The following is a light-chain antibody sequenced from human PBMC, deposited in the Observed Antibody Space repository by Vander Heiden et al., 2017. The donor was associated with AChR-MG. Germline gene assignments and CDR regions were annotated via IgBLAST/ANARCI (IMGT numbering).Light chain of an antibody. CDR3: CSYAGSNTHVL. J-gene: IGLJ2*01. CDR2: EVS. CDR1: GSDVGSYNL. V-gene: IGLV2-23*02. Sequence: QSALTQPASVSASPGQSITLYRTGTGSDVGSYNLVSWYQRHPGKAPKLMIYEVSKRPSGVSNRFSGSRSGNTASLTISGLQAEDEADYYCCSYAGSNTHVLFGGGTKLTVL.